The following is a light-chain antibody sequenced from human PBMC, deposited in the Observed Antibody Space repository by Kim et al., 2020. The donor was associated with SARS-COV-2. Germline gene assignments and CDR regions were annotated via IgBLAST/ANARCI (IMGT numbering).Light chain of an antibody. CDR1: SSNIGSNT. CDR2: DND. Sequence: QAVVTQPPSASGTPGQRVTISCSGSSSNIGSNTVHWYQQLPGTAPKLLIYDNDQRPSGVPDRFSGSKSGTSASLAISGLQSEDEADYYCAAWDDSLAGPVFGGGTQLTVL. CDR3: AAWDDSLAGPV. J-gene: IGLJ3*02. V-gene: IGLV1-44*01.